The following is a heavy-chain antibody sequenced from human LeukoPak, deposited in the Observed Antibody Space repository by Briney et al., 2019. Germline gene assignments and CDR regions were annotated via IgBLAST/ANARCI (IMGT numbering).Heavy chain of an antibody. D-gene: IGHD1-26*01. V-gene: IGHV3-74*01. Sequence: SGGSLRLSCAASGFTFSSYWMHWVRQAPGKGLVWVSRINSDGSSTSYADSVKGRFTISRDNAKNTLYLQMNSLRAEDTAVYYCARGGSYSLYYYYRDVWGKGTTVTVSS. CDR1: GFTFSSYW. J-gene: IGHJ6*03. CDR3: ARGGSYSLYYYYRDV. CDR2: INSDGSST.